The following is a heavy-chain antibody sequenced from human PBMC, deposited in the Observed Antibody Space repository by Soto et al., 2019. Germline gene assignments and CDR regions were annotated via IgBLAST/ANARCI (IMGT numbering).Heavy chain of an antibody. V-gene: IGHV4-31*03. D-gene: IGHD2-21*02. Sequence: PSETLSLTCTVSGGSISSGGYYWSWIRQHPGKGLEWIGYIYYSASTYYNPSLKSRVTISVDTSKNQFSLKLSSVTAADTAVYYCARDLTAGGYFDFWGQGTLVTVSS. CDR1: GGSISSGGYY. CDR2: IYYSAST. CDR3: ARDLTAGGYFDF. J-gene: IGHJ4*02.